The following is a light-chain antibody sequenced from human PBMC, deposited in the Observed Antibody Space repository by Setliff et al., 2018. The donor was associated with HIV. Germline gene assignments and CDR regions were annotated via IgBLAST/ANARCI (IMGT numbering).Light chain of an antibody. Sequence: QSALTQPASVSGSPGQSITISCTGTSSDAGSYDLVSWYQQHPGIGPKLLIYEDIERPSGVSNRFSGSRSGNTASLTISGLQAEDEADYYCCSNTGSNTYVFGSGTKVTVL. CDR1: SSDAGSYDL. J-gene: IGLJ1*01. CDR3: CSNTGSNTYV. CDR2: EDI. V-gene: IGLV2-23*01.